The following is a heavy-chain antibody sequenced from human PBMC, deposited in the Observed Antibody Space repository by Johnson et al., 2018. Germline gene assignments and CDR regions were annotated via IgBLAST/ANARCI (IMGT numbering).Heavy chain of an antibody. Sequence: QVQLVQSGAEVKKPGASVKVSCKASGYSFTNYDINWVRQATGQGLEWMGGILPIFATANYAPKFQGRVTITADESTSTVYMELSSLRSEDTAVYFCARDGAGSGWYPFDSWGQGTLITVSS. CDR1: GYSFTNYD. CDR3: ARDGAGSGWYPFDS. J-gene: IGHJ4*02. CDR2: ILPIFATA. D-gene: IGHD6-19*01. V-gene: IGHV1-69*01.